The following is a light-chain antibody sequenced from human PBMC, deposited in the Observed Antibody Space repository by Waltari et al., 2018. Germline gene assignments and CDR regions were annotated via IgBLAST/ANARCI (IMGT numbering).Light chain of an antibody. V-gene: IGKV3-20*01. CDR1: QSINNFY. J-gene: IGKJ1*01. CDR3: QQYSASPRT. CDR2: GAS. Sequence: EIVLTQSPGTLSLSPGERATLSCRASQSINNFYLAWYLQKPGQAPRLLIYGASSRATGSPDRFSGSGSGTDFTLTISRLEPEDFAVYYCQQYSASPRTFGQGTKVEI.